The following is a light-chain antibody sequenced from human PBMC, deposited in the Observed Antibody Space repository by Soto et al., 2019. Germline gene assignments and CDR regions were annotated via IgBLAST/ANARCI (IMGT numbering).Light chain of an antibody. CDR1: QSVLTY. CDR2: DAS. Sequence: IVLTQSPATLSLSPGERATLSCRPSQSVLTYLCWYQQKPVQAPILLSYDASNRAAGIPDRFSGSGSGTDFTLTISSLEPEDFAVYYCQQHANWPLTFGGRTKVDIK. J-gene: IGKJ4*01. CDR3: QQHANWPLT. V-gene: IGKV3-11*01.